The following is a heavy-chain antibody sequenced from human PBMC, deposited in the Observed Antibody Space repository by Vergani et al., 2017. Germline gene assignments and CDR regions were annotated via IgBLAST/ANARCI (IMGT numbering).Heavy chain of an antibody. CDR3: ATPQTVTTGGMEV. Sequence: EVQLVQSGAGVKKPAATMKISCKVSGYTFTDHYMHWLKQAPGKGLEWMGLVDPEDGETIYAEKFKGRVTIAADTSTHTGHLELSSLRSEDTAVYYCATPQTVTTGGMEVWGQGTTVIVSS. CDR1: GYTFTDHY. CDR2: VDPEDGET. D-gene: IGHD4-17*01. J-gene: IGHJ6*02. V-gene: IGHV1-69-2*01.